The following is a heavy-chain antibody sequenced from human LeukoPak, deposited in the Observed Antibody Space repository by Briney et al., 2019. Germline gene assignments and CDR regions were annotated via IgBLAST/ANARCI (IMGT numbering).Heavy chain of an antibody. CDR3: GRDVAYSAFDY. CDR1: GITSSNSW. V-gene: IGHV3-7*01. J-gene: IGHJ4*02. Sequence: QPGGSLRLSCTTSGITSSNSWMSWVRQAPRKRLEWVATIPPEGSAGYYTDSVRGRFTISRDNSKNSFYLQMSGLGAEDAVVFYCGRDVAYSAFDYWGQGTVVIVS. D-gene: IGHD2-21*01. CDR2: IPPEGSAG.